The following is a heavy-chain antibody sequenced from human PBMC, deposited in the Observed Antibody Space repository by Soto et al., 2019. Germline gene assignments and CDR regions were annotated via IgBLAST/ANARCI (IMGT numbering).Heavy chain of an antibody. D-gene: IGHD3-10*01. CDR2: IYSDDGT. CDR1: EFSVSSNY. V-gene: IGHV3-53*02. J-gene: IGHJ4*02. CDR3: VCRTGGSGYFDY. Sequence: EVQLVATGGDLIQPGGSLRLSCAASEFSVSSNYMSWVRQAPGQGLEWVSGIYSDDGTFYADAVRGRFIISRDNSKNTLNLQMNSPRAEDTAVYYCVCRTGGSGYFDYWGQGTLVTVSS.